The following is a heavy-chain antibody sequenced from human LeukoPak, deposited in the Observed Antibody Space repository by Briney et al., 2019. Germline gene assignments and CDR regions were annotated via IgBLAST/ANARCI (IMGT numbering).Heavy chain of an antibody. D-gene: IGHD2-2*01. J-gene: IGHJ4*02. V-gene: IGHV3-23*01. CDR3: AASLPNIVVVPATKGPFGY. CDR1: GFTFSSYA. Sequence: GGSLRLSCAASGFTFSSYAMSWVRQAPGKGLEWVSAISGSGGSTYYADSVKGRFTISRDNSKNTLYLQMNSLRAEDTAVYYCAASLPNIVVVPATKGPFGYWGQGALVTVSS. CDR2: ISGSGGST.